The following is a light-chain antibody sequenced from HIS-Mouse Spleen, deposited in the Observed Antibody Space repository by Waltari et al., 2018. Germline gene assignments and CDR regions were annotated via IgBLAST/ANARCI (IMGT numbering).Light chain of an antibody. V-gene: IGLV3-10*01. CDR2: EDS. Sequence: SYELTQPPSVSVSPGQTARITCSGDALPKKYAYWYQQKSGPAPVLVIYEDSKRPSGSPERFSGSSSGPMATLTISGAQVEDEADYYCYSTDSSGNHRVFGGGTKLTVL. CDR3: YSTDSSGNHRV. CDR1: ALPKKY. J-gene: IGLJ2*01.